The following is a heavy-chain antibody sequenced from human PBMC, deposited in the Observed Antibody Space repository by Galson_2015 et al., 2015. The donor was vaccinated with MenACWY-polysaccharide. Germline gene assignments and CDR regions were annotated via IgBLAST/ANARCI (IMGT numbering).Heavy chain of an antibody. CDR2: IQYDAVYK. CDR1: TVTFRGSG. D-gene: IGHD3-22*01. V-gene: IGHV3-33*01. J-gene: IGHJ4*02. Sequence: SLRLSCATSTVTFRGSGMHWVRQAPGKGLEWVAVIQYDAVYKQYLDSVKGRFSVSRDDSKNTVYLQMNSLKTEDTAVYYCTTPPGYYDRSPFDYWGQGTLVTVSS. CDR3: TTPPGYYDRSPFDY.